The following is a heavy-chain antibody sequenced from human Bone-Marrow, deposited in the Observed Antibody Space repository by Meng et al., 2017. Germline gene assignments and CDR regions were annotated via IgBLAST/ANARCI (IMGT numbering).Heavy chain of an antibody. CDR3: ARDRAVAVTTEASDY. V-gene: IGHV3-33*01. CDR2: IWYDGSNK. CDR1: GLTFRNHG. Sequence: GESLKIPCIASGLTFRNHGMHWVRQAPGKGLEWVAVIWYDGSNKYHSDSVKGRFTISRDNSKNTLYLQMNSLRAEDTAVYYCARDRAVAVTTEASDYWGQGTLVTVSS. D-gene: IGHD6-19*01. J-gene: IGHJ4*02.